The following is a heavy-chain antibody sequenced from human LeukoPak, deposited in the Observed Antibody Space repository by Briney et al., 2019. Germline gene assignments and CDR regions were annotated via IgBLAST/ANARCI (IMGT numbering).Heavy chain of an antibody. CDR1: VGSISSYY. J-gene: IGHJ4*02. V-gene: IGHV4-59*08. CDR2: ISYSGST. Sequence: SETLSLTCTVSVGSISSYYWSWIRQPPGKGLEWIGYISYSGSTNYNPSLRSRVTISVDKSKNQFSLKLSSVAAADTAVYYCARHGDGYSFDYWGQGTLVTVSS. D-gene: IGHD2-21*02. CDR3: ARHGDGYSFDY.